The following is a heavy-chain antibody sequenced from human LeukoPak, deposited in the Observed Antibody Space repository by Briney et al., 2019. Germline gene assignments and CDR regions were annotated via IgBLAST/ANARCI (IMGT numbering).Heavy chain of an antibody. D-gene: IGHD6-19*01. CDR2: ISYDGSNK. CDR3: ARDRSLQWPGSSDY. J-gene: IGHJ4*02. CDR1: GFTFSSYA. V-gene: IGHV3-30-3*01. Sequence: PGRSLRLSCAASGFTFSSYAMHWVRQAPGKGLEWVAVISYDGSNKYYADSVKGRFTISRDNSKNTLYLQMNSLRAEDTAVYYCARDRSLQWPGSSDYWGQGTLVTVSS.